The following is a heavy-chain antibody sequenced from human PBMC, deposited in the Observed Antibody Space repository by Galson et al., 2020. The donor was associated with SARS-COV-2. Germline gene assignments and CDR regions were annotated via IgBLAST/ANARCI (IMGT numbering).Heavy chain of an antibody. CDR1: GFTFSSYT. V-gene: IGHV3-21*01. J-gene: IGHJ4*02. CDR2: ISSSSTYI. CDR3: AREEVVPAMGWRY. D-gene: IGHD2-21*02. Sequence: GGSLRLSCAASGFTFSSYTMNWVRQAPGKGLEWVSSISSSSTYIYYADSLKGRFTISRDNAKSSLYLQVDSLRADDTAVYYCAREEVVPAMGWRYWGQGTLVTVSS.